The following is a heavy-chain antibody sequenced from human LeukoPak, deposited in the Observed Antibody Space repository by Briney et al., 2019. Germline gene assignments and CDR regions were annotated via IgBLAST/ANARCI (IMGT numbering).Heavy chain of an antibody. D-gene: IGHD2-2*01. Sequence: GGSLRLSCAASGFTFSSYSMNWDRQAPGKGLEWVSSISSSSSYIYYADSVKGRFTISRDNAKNSLYLQMNSLRAEDTAVYYCARDGAPGSTVSKFDYWGQGTLVTVSS. V-gene: IGHV3-21*01. J-gene: IGHJ4*02. CDR1: GFTFSSYS. CDR2: ISSSSSYI. CDR3: ARDGAPGSTVSKFDY.